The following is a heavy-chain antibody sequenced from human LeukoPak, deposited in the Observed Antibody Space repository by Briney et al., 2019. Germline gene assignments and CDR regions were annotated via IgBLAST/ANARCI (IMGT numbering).Heavy chain of an antibody. V-gene: IGHV4-59*08. J-gene: IGHJ3*02. D-gene: IGHD1-14*01. CDR1: GGSIGGYY. CDR3: VRHGTGQKAFDI. CDR2: IYYSGST. Sequence: PSETLSLTCTVSGGSIGGYYWSWIRQPPGKGLEWIAQIYYSGSTICNPSLESRLTISVHTSKNQLSLKVSSVTAADTAVYYCVRHGTGQKAFDIWGQGTMVTVSS.